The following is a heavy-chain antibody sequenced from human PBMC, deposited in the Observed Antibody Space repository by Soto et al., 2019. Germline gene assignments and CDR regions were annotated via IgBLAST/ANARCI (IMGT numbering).Heavy chain of an antibody. Sequence: SVKVSCKGSGNNFPYVYLHGVRQAPGQGLAWMGGIIPIFGKANYAQKFQGRVTITADESTSTAYMELRSLRSEDTAVYYCARLYSSSLYDWFDPWGQGTLVTVSS. J-gene: IGHJ5*02. D-gene: IGHD6-13*01. CDR2: IIPIFGKA. CDR1: GNNFPYVY. V-gene: IGHV1-69*13. CDR3: ARLYSSSLYDWFDP.